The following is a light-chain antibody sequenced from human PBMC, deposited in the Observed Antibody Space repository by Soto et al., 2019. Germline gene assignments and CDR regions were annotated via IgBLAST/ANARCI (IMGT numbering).Light chain of an antibody. CDR1: QSVLYSSNNKNY. V-gene: IGKV4-1*01. CDR3: QQYYSTPFT. Sequence: DMLRTRFQDPLPVLLGERATINCKSSQSVLYSSNNKNYLAWYQQKPGQPPKLLIYWASTRESGVPDRFSGSGSGTDFTLTISSLQAEDVAVYYCQQYYSTPFTFGGGTKVDIK. CDR2: WAS. J-gene: IGKJ4*01.